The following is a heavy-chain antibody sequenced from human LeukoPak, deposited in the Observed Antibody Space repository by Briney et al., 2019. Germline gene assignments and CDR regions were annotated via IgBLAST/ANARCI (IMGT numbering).Heavy chain of an antibody. CDR1: GFTFSSYG. CDR3: ARDPNGDYIGAFDM. V-gene: IGHV3-30*02. J-gene: IGHJ3*02. Sequence: QPGGSLRLSCAASGFTFSSYGMHWVRQAPGKGLEWVAFIRYDGSNKYYADSVKGRFTISRDNSKNTLYLQMNSLRAEDTATYYCARDPNGDYIGAFDMWGQGTMVTVS. D-gene: IGHD4-17*01. CDR2: IRYDGSNK.